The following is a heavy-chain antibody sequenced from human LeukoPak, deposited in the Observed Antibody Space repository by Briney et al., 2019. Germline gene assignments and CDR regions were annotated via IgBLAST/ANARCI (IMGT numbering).Heavy chain of an antibody. J-gene: IGHJ6*03. Sequence: PSETLSLTCTVSGGSISSSSHYWGWIRQPPGKGLEWIGSIYYSGSTHYNPSLKSRVTISVDTSKNQFSLKLSSVTAADTAVYYCARERDYSGSSSPSYYYYYMDVWGKGTTVTVSS. D-gene: IGHD5-12*01. CDR2: IYYSGST. V-gene: IGHV4-39*07. CDR3: ARERDYSGSSSPSYYYYYMDV. CDR1: GGSISSSSHY.